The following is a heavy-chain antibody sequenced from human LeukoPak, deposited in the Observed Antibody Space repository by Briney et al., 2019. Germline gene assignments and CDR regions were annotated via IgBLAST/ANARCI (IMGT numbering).Heavy chain of an antibody. CDR3: ARHVVVPAPMVDP. CDR2: IYNSGSA. V-gene: IGHV4-59*01. Sequence: PSETLSLTCTVSRGFISGYYWSWIRQPPGKGLEWIGNIYNSGSANYNPSLKSRVTISVDTSKNQFSLKLTSVTAADTAVYYCARHVVVPAPMVDPWGQGTLVTVSS. CDR1: RGFISGYY. D-gene: IGHD2-2*01. J-gene: IGHJ5*02.